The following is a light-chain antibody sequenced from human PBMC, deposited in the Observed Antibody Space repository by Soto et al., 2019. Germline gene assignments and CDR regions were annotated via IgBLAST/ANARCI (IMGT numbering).Light chain of an antibody. CDR1: QTISTY. CDR2: DAS. Sequence: DIQMTQSPSSLSASVGDRVTITCRASQTISTYLNWYQQKPGKAPRLLIYDASSLLSGVPSRFSGSRSVTDFALTIASLQPEDFSTYCCQQSDSTPYTFGQGTKVQI. J-gene: IGKJ2*01. V-gene: IGKV1-39*01. CDR3: QQSDSTPYT.